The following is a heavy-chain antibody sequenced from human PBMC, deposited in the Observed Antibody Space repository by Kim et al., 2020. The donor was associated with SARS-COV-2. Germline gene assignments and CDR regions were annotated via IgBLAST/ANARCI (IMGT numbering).Heavy chain of an antibody. CDR2: ISYDGSNN. J-gene: IGHJ4*02. Sequence: GGSLRLSCAASGFTFSNYGMHWVRQAPGKGLEWVAVISYDGSNNYYADSVKGRFTISRDNSKNTLYLQMNSLTAEDTAVYYCAKYGAPSRSRGATIFWYYFDYWGQGTLVTVSS. CDR3: AKYGAPSRSRGATIFWYYFDY. V-gene: IGHV3-30*18. CDR1: GFTFSNYG. D-gene: IGHD1-26*01.